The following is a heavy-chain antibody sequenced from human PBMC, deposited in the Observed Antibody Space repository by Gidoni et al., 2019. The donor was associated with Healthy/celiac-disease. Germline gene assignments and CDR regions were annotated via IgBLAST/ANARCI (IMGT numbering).Heavy chain of an antibody. CDR3: ARVDLLYYYGSGPGGYFDY. V-gene: IGHV4-34*01. Sequence: QVQLQQWGAGLLKPSETLSLTCAVYGGSFSGYYWSWIRQPPGKGLEWIGEINHSGSTNYNPSLKSRVTISVDTSKNQFSLKLSSVTAADTAVYYCARVDLLYYYGSGPGGYFDYWGQGTLVTVSS. CDR2: INHSGST. J-gene: IGHJ4*02. CDR1: GGSFSGYY. D-gene: IGHD3-10*01.